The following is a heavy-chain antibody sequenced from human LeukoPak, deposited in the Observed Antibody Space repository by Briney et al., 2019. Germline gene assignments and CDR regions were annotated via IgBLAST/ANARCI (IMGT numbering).Heavy chain of an antibody. CDR1: GITFSNYW. CDR2: INQDSSEK. J-gene: IGHJ4*02. CDR3: VQGWRDN. V-gene: IGHV3-7*01. D-gene: IGHD2-15*01. Sequence: GGSLRLSCAASGITFSNYWMSWVRQAPGKGLEWVANINQDSSEKYYVDSVKGRFTISRDNAKNSLHLQLNTLRPEDTAVYYCVQGWRDNWGQGTLVTVSS.